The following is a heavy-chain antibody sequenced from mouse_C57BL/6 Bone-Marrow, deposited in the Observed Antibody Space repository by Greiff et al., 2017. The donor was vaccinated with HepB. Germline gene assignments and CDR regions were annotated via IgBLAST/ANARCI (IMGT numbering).Heavy chain of an antibody. CDR1: GFTFSSYA. CDR3: ARSTIVTTSYWYFDV. Sequence: EVKVVESGGGLVKPGGSLKLSCAASGFTFSSYAMSWVRQTPEKRLEWVATISDGGSYTYYPDNVKGRFTISRDNAKNNLYLQMSHLKSEDTAMYYCARSTIVTTSYWYFDVWGTGTTVTVSS. J-gene: IGHJ1*03. D-gene: IGHD2-5*01. CDR2: ISDGGSYT. V-gene: IGHV5-4*03.